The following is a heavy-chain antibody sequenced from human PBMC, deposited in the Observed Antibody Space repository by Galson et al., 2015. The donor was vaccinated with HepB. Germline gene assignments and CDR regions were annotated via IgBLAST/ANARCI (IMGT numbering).Heavy chain of an antibody. CDR3: ASLYYYDSSGYGGRAFDI. J-gene: IGHJ3*02. Sequence: QSGAEVKKPGESLRISCKGSGYSFTSYWISWVRQMPGKGLEWMGRIDPSDSYTNYSPSFQGHVTISADKSISTAYLQWSSLKASDTAMYYCASLYYYDSSGYGGRAFDIWGQGTMVTVSS. CDR2: IDPSDSYT. CDR1: GYSFTSYW. D-gene: IGHD3-22*01. V-gene: IGHV5-10-1*01.